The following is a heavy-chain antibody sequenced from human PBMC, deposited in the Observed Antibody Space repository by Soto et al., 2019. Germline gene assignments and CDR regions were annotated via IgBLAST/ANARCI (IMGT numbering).Heavy chain of an antibody. CDR1: GYTFTGYY. Sequence: GASVKVSCKASGYTFTGYYMHWVRQAPGQGLEWMGWINPNSGGTNYAQKFQGWVTMTRDTSISTAYMELSRLRSDDTAVYYCAREVRGGSSGYYYIYFDYWGQGTLVTVSS. J-gene: IGHJ4*02. D-gene: IGHD3-22*01. CDR2: INPNSGGT. V-gene: IGHV1-2*04. CDR3: AREVRGGSSGYYYIYFDY.